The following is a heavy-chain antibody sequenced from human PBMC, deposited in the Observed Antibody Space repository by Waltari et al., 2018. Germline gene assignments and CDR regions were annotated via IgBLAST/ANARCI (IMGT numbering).Heavy chain of an antibody. J-gene: IGHJ4*02. CDR2: IKQDGSEK. CDR1: GFTFSSYW. Sequence: EAQLVESGGGLVQPGGSLRLSCAASGFTFSSYWMSWVRQAPGKGREWVANIKQDGSEKYYGDSVKGRFTISGDNAKNSLYLQMNSRRAEDTAVYYWARGRAPSFRELWVDYWGQGTLVTVSS. D-gene: IGHD3-10*01. V-gene: IGHV3-7*01. CDR3: ARGRAPSFRELWVDY.